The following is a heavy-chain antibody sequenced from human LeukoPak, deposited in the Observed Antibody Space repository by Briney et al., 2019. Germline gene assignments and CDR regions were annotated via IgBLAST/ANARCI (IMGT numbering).Heavy chain of an antibody. CDR2: IYTSGST. V-gene: IGHV4-4*07. Sequence: SETLSLTCTVSGGSISSYYWSWIRQPAGKGLEWIGRIYTSGSTNYNPSLKSRVTMSVDTSKNQFSLKLSSVTAADTAVYYRARDRCSSTSCYKNVDWFDPWGQGTLVTVSS. CDR3: ARDRCSSTSCYKNVDWFDP. D-gene: IGHD2-2*02. CDR1: GGSISSYY. J-gene: IGHJ5*02.